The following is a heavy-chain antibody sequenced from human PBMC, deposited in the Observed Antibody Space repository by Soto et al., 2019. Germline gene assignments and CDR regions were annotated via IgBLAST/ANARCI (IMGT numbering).Heavy chain of an antibody. J-gene: IGHJ3*02. V-gene: IGHV3-30*04. CDR2: ISYDGSNK. CDR3: AELTGDAFDI. CDR1: GFTFSSYA. D-gene: IGHD7-27*01. Sequence: GGSLRLSCAASGFTFSSYAMHWVRQAPGKGLEWVAVISYDGSNKYYADSVKGRFTISRDNSKNTLYLQMNSLRAEDTAVYYCAELTGDAFDIWGQGTMVTVSS.